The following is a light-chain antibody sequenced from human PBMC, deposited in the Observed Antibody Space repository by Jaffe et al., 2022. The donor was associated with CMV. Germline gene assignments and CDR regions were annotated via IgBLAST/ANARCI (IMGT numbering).Light chain of an antibody. Sequence: SSELTQDPAVAVALGQTVRITCQGDSLRSRRASWYQQKPGQAPVLVIYAKDNRPSGIPDRFSGSSSGNTASLTITGAQAEDEADYYCNSRDSSGNHHYVFGTGTKVTVL. CDR2: AKD. J-gene: IGLJ1*01. CDR3: NSRDSSGNHHYV. CDR1: SLRSRR. V-gene: IGLV3-19*01.